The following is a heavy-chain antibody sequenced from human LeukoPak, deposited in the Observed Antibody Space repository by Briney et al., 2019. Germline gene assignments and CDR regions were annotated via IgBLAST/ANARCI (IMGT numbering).Heavy chain of an antibody. V-gene: IGHV3-7*01. CDR3: ARDRWGYSYGGD. CDR2: IKEDGRQK. J-gene: IGHJ4*02. D-gene: IGHD5-12*01. Sequence: GGSLRLSCAASGFTFSWYWMSWVRQAPGKGLEWVANIKEDGRQKYYVDSVKGRFTISRDNAKNSLYLQMNSLRAEDTAAYYCARDRWGYSYGGDWGQGTQVTVSS. CDR1: GFTFSWYW.